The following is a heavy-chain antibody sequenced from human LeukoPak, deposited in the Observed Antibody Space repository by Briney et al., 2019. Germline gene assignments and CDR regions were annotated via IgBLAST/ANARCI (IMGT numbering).Heavy chain of an antibody. D-gene: IGHD3-22*01. CDR1: GGSFSGYY. J-gene: IGHJ6*03. Sequence: SETLSLTSAVYGGSFSGYYWSWIRHPPGKGLEWIGEISHSGSTNYNPSLKSRVTISIDTSKNQFSLKLNSVTAADTAVYYCARGYSRFYYYYMDVWGKGTTVTVSS. CDR3: ARGYSRFYYYYMDV. CDR2: ISHSGST. V-gene: IGHV4-34*01.